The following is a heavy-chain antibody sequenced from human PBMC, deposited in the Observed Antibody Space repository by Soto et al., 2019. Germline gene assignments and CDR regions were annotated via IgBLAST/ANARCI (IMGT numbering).Heavy chain of an antibody. Sequence: QVQLVQSGAEVKKPGSSVTVSCPASGGTFSSYAISWVRQAPGQGLEWMGGIIPIFGTANYAQKFQGRVTITADESTSTAYMELSSLRSDDTAGYYCARNRGSSWLYLFDYWGQGTLVTVSS. CDR1: GGTFSSYA. J-gene: IGHJ4*02. CDR2: IIPIFGTA. CDR3: ARNRGSSWLYLFDY. V-gene: IGHV1-69*01. D-gene: IGHD6-13*01.